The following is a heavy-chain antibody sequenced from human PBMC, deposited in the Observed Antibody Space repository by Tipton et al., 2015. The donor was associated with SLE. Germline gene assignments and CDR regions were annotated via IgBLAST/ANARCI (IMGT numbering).Heavy chain of an antibody. D-gene: IGHD1-26*01. CDR1: GGSISSYY. J-gene: IGHJ5*02. Sequence: TLSLTCTVSGGSISSYYWNWIRQSPGKGLEWLGYVYYSGGTNYNPSVKSRVTMSVDRAENQFSLKLRSVTAADTAVYFCARHAGGVGATPWGQGTLVSVSS. CDR3: ARHAGGVGATP. V-gene: IGHV4-59*08. CDR2: VYYSGGT.